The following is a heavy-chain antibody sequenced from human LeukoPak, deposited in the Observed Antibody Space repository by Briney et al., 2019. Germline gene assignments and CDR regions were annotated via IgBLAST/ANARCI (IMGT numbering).Heavy chain of an antibody. D-gene: IGHD6-19*01. V-gene: IGHV4-59*12. CDR2: IYYSGST. Sequence: SETLSLTCTVSGGSISSYYWSWIRQPPGKGLEWIGYIYYSGSTNYNPSLKSRVTISVDTSKNQVSLKLSSVTAADTAVYYCARGGSGWYQDCWGQGALVTVSS. CDR3: ARGGSGWYQDC. J-gene: IGHJ4*02. CDR1: GGSISSYY.